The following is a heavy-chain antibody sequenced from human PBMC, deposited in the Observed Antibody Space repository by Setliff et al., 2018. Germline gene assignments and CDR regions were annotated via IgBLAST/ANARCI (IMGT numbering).Heavy chain of an antibody. Sequence: SETLSLTCTVSGGSISSYYWSWIRQPPGKGLEWIGYIYYSGSTNYNPSLKSRVTISVDTSKNQLSLKLSSVTAADTAVYYCAIQPHMITFGGVTVLDPWGQGTLVTVSS. CDR3: AIQPHMITFGGVTVLDP. V-gene: IGHV4-59*01. J-gene: IGHJ5*02. CDR2: IYYSGST. CDR1: GGSISSYY. D-gene: IGHD3-16*02.